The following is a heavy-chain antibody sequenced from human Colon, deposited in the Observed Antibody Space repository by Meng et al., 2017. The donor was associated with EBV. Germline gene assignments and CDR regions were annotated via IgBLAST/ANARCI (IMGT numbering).Heavy chain of an antibody. Sequence: QVQLQESGPGWVKPSCTLSLTCAVSGGSISSSNWWGWVRQSPEKGLEWIGEIFHSGLTNYNPSLQSRVTISVDKSKNQFSLEVTSVTAADTAIYYCMRDLLVLEKNEVWGRGTLVTVSS. CDR3: MRDLLVLEKNEV. J-gene: IGHJ2*01. D-gene: IGHD1-1*01. CDR1: GGSISSSNW. V-gene: IGHV4-4*02. CDR2: IFHSGLT.